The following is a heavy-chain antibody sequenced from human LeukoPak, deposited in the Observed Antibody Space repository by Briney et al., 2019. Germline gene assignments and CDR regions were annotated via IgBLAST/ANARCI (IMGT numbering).Heavy chain of an antibody. CDR3: ARDGTYCGGDCYSGDAFDI. CDR2: ISSSSSYI. J-gene: IGHJ3*02. D-gene: IGHD2-21*02. Sequence: GGSLRLSCAASGFTFSSYSMNWVRQAPGKGLEWVSSISSSSSYIYYADSVKGRFTISRDNAKNSLYPQMNSLRAEDTAVYYCARDGTYCGGDCYSGDAFDIWGQGTMVTVSS. V-gene: IGHV3-21*01. CDR1: GFTFSSYS.